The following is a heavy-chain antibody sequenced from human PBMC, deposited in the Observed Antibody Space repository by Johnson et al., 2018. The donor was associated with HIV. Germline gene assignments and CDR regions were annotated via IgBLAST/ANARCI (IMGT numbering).Heavy chain of an antibody. CDR1: GFTFDDYG. CDR2: ISWNSGSI. CDR3: ARDLPHDYGVGYAFDI. D-gene: IGHD4-17*01. J-gene: IGHJ3*02. V-gene: IGHV3-20*04. Sequence: VQLVESGGGVVQPGGSLRLSCAASGFTFDDYGMSWVRQAPGKGLEWVSGISWNSGSIGYVDSVKGRFTISRDNAKNSLYLQMNSLRAEDTAVYYCARDLPHDYGVGYAFDIWGQGTMVTVSS.